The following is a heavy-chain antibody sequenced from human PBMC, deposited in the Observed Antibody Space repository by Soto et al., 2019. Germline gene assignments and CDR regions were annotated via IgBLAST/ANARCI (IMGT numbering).Heavy chain of an antibody. CDR1: GFIFSRYG. V-gene: IGHV3-30*03. J-gene: IGHJ4*02. Sequence: GALRLSCGGSGFIFSRYGMHWVRQAPGKGLEWVTGISYDGGERFYADSVKGRFTISRDNSKNRLGLQMSSLRPEDTAVYYCARDLPLYCRGDCNFDFWGQGTLVTVSS. CDR2: ISYDGGER. CDR3: ARDLPLYCRGDCNFDF. D-gene: IGHD2-21*02.